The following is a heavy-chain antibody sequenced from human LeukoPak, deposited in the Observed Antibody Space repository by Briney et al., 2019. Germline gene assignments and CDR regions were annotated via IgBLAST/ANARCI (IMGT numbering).Heavy chain of an antibody. J-gene: IGHJ4*02. CDR2: ISSSSSYI. Sequence: GGSLRLSCAASGFTFSSYSMNWVRQAPGKGLEWVSSISSSSSYIYYADSVKGRFTISRDNAKNSLYLQMNSLRAEDTAVYYCARDTRIDYSNLPFDYWGQGTLVTVSS. CDR1: GFTFSSYS. D-gene: IGHD4-11*01. V-gene: IGHV3-21*01. CDR3: ARDTRIDYSNLPFDY.